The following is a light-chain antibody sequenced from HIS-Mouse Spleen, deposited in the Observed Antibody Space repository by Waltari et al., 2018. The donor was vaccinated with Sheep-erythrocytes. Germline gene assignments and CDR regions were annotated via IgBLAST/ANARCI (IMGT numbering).Light chain of an antibody. CDR1: SSDVGGYNY. CDR2: DVS. Sequence: QSALTQPRSVSGSPGQSVTISCTGTSSDVGGYNYVSWYQQHPGKAPKLMIYDVSTRPSGGPERFSCSQACNTASLTISWLQAEDEADYYCCSYAGSYNHVFATGTKVTVL. J-gene: IGLJ1*01. CDR3: CSYAGSYNHV. V-gene: IGLV2-11*01.